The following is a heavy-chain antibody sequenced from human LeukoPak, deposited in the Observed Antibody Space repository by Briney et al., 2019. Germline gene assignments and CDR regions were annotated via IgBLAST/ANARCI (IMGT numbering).Heavy chain of an antibody. V-gene: IGHV4-39*02. Sequence: SETLSLTCTVSGGSISSGNFYWAWVRQPPGKGLHWIGSISDSGNTFYNPSLKSRLTMSVDTSKNHFSLNLSSVTAADTAVYYCARLTRYFDLWGRGTLVTVSS. CDR3: ARLTRYFDL. CDR2: ISDSGNT. CDR1: GGSISSGNFY. J-gene: IGHJ2*01.